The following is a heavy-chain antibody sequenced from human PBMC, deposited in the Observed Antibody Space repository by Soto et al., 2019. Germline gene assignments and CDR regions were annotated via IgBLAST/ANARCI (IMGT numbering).Heavy chain of an antibody. CDR1: GFTFSSYA. CDR2: ISGGGGST. CDR3: AKDGDILSGYPEYFQH. D-gene: IGHD3-9*01. V-gene: IGHV3-23*01. Sequence: EVQLLESGGGLVQPGGSLRLSCAASGFTFSSYAMSWVRQAPGKGLECVSSISGGGGSTYYADSVKGRFTISRDNSKNPLYLQMNSLRAEDTAVYYCAKDGDILSGYPEYFQHWGQGTLVTVSS. J-gene: IGHJ1*01.